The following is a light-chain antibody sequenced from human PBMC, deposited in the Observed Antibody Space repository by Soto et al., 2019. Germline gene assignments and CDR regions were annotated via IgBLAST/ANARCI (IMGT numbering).Light chain of an antibody. CDR2: GAS. Sequence: EIVLTQSPGTLSLSPGQRATLSCRASQSVSRSYLAWYQQKPGQAPRLLIYGASTRATGFPDRFSGSGSGTDFALTISRLEPEDFAVYYCQQYDSSHPITFGQGTRLEIK. CDR3: QQYDSSHPIT. CDR1: QSVSRSY. V-gene: IGKV3-20*01. J-gene: IGKJ5*01.